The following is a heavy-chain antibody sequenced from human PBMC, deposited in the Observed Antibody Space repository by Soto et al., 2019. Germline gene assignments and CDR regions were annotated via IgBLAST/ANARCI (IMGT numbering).Heavy chain of an antibody. CDR2: IYYSGST. CDR3: ARDRESYYDILTGYYNSRRGFDP. J-gene: IGHJ5*02. D-gene: IGHD3-9*01. CDR1: GGSISSYY. Sequence: QVQLQESGPGLVKPSETLSLTCTVSGGSISSYYWSWIRQPPGKGLEWIGYIYYSGSTNYNPSLQSRVTISVDTSKNQFSLKLSSVTAADTAVYYCARDRESYYDILTGYYNSRRGFDPWGQGTLVTVSS. V-gene: IGHV4-59*01.